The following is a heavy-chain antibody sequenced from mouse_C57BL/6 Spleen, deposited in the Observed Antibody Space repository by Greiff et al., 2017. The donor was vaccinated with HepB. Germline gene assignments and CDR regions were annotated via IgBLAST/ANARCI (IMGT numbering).Heavy chain of an antibody. V-gene: IGHV1-80*01. CDR2: IYPGDGDT. J-gene: IGHJ2*01. CDR1: GYAFSSYW. Sequence: QVQLKQSGAELVKPGASVKISCKASGYAFSSYWMNWVKQRPGKGLEWIGQIYPGDGDTNYNGKFKGKATLTADKSSSTAYMQLSSLTSEDSAVYFCARSRSPPYYFDYWGKGTTLTVSS. CDR3: ARSRSPPYYFDY.